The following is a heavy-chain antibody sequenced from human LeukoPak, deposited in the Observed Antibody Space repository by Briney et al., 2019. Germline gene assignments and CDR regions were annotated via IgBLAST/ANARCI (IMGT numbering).Heavy chain of an antibody. CDR3: ARENDYGDYGDFDY. CDR2: MRQDGSAK. Sequence: GGSLRLSCAASGFTFSNYWMGWVRQAPGKGLEWVANMRQDGSAKYYVDSVKGRFTISRDNAKNSLYLQMNSLRAEDTAVYYCARENDYGDYGDFDYWGQGTLVTVSS. V-gene: IGHV3-7*01. J-gene: IGHJ4*02. CDR1: GFTFSNYW. D-gene: IGHD4-17*01.